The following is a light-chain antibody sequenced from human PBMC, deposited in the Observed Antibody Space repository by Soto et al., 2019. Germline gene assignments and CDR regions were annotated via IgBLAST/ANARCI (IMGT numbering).Light chain of an antibody. V-gene: IGKV1D-16*01. Sequence: DIQMTQSPSSLSASVVDRVILTCRASQSISTWLAWYQQKPGKAPKSLIYATSNLQSGVPSRFSGSGFGTEFTLTISSLQPEDFATYYCQQYENLPTFGQGTRLEIK. CDR2: ATS. J-gene: IGKJ5*01. CDR1: QSISTW. CDR3: QQYENLPT.